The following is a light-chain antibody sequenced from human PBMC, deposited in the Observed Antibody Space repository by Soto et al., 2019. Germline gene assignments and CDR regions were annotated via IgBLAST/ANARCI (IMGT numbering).Light chain of an antibody. CDR3: QQYGSSPWT. Sequence: EIVLTQSPGTLSLSPGERAALSFRASQSVSSSYLAWYHQKPGQAPRLLIYGASSRATGIPDRFSGSGSGTDFTLTISRLEPEDSAVYYCQQYGSSPWTFGQGTKVDIK. CDR2: GAS. CDR1: QSVSSSY. J-gene: IGKJ1*01. V-gene: IGKV3-20*01.